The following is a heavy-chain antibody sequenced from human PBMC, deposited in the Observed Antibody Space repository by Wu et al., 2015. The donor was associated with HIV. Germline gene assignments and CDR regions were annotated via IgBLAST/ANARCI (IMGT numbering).Heavy chain of an antibody. CDR3: ARALRRAVAGGYTPKYYFDY. J-gene: IGHJ4*02. CDR2: MNPNSGNT. D-gene: IGHD6-13*01. CDR1: GYTFTSYD. V-gene: IGHV1-8*01. Sequence: QVQLVQSGAEVKKPGASVKVSCKASGYTFTSYDINWVRQATGQGLEWMGWMNPNSGNTGYAQKFQGRVTMTRNTSISTAYMELSSLRSEDTAVYYCARALRRAVAGGYTPKYYFDYWGPGERWSPSPQ.